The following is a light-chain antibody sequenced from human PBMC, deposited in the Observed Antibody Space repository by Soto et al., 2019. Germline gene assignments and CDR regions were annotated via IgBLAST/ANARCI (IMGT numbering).Light chain of an antibody. J-gene: IGLJ1*01. CDR1: SSDVGGYNY. Sequence: QSALTQPASVSGSPGQSITIPCTGTSSDVGGYNYVSWYQQHPGKAPRLMIYDVSNRPSGVSNRFSGSQSGNTASLTISGLQAEDEADYYCSSFTSSSTPYYVFGAGTQLTVL. CDR3: SSFTSSSTPYYV. CDR2: DVS. V-gene: IGLV2-14*01.